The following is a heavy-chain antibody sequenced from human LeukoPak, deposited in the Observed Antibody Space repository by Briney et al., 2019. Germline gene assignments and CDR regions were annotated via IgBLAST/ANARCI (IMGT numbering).Heavy chain of an antibody. D-gene: IGHD3-10*01. J-gene: IGHJ4*02. CDR3: ARDGDYGTGSYYRGCIDS. CDR1: GGSISSYY. CDR2: IYYSGRT. Sequence: PSETLSLTCTVSGGSISSYYWSWIRQPPGKGLEWIGYIYYSGRTNYNPSLKSRVTISVDTSKNQFSLKLSSVTAADTAVYYCARDGDYGTGSYYRGCIDSWGQGTPVTVSP. V-gene: IGHV4-59*12.